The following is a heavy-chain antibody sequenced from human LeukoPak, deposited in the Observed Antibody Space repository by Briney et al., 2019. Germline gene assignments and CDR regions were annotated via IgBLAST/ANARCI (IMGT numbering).Heavy chain of an antibody. J-gene: IGHJ3*02. CDR3: ARSLDYGDYSGAFDI. Sequence: ASVKVSCKASGYTFTGYYMHWVRQAPGQGLEWMGWINPNSGGTNYAQKFQGRVTMTRDTSISTAYMELSRLRSDDTAVYYCARSLDYGDYSGAFDIWGQGTMVTVSS. D-gene: IGHD4-17*01. CDR1: GYTFTGYY. CDR2: INPNSGGT. V-gene: IGHV1-2*02.